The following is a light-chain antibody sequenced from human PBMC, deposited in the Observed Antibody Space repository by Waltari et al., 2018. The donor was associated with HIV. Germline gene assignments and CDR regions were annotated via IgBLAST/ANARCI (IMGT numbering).Light chain of an antibody. V-gene: IGLV7-46*01. CDR2: DTS. J-gene: IGLJ2*01. CDR1: TGAVTSGHY. CDR3: LLSYSGARGV. Sequence: QAVVTQEPSLTVSPGGTVTLTCGSSTGAVTSGHYPYWFKQKPGQAPRTLIYDTSNKNSLTPARFSGSLLGGKAALTLSGAQPEDEAEYYCLLSYSGARGVFGGGTKLTVL.